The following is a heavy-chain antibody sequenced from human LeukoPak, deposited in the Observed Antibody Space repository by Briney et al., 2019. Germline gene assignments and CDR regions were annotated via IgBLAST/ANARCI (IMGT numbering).Heavy chain of an antibody. CDR2: IYYSGST. J-gene: IGHJ4*02. CDR3: ARGGLELRYFDWPFDY. D-gene: IGHD3-9*01. Sequence: SETLSLTCTVSGGSISSYYWSWIRQPPGKGLEWIGYIYYSGSTNYNPSLKSRVTISVDTSKNQFSLKLSSVTAADTAVYYCARGGLELRYFDWPFDYWGQGTLVTVSS. V-gene: IGHV4-59*01. CDR1: GGSISSYY.